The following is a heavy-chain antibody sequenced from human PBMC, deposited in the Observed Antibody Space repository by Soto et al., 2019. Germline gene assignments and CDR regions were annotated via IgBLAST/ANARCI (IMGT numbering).Heavy chain of an antibody. CDR2: INPGNGNT. Sequence: ASVKVYCKASGYTFTSYGMSWVRQAPGRGLEWMGWINPGNGNTKYSQKFQGRVIIDRDTSASTAYMELSSLRSEDTAVYYCARGGYFDSSNYLAYWGLGTLVTVSS. J-gene: IGHJ4*02. CDR3: ARGGYFDSSNYLAY. CDR1: GYTFTSYG. V-gene: IGHV1-3*01. D-gene: IGHD3-22*01.